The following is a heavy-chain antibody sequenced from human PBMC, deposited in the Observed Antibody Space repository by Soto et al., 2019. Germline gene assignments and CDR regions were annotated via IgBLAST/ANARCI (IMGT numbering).Heavy chain of an antibody. CDR3: AKASGETYPGSRIFDS. Sequence: GGSLRLSCAASGCTFSNSALNWVRQAPGKGLEWVSVISNTGGTTLYADSVKGRFTISRDNSKNTLYLQMNSLRAEDTAIYYCAKASGETYPGSRIFDSWGQGTRVTVSS. V-gene: IGHV3-23*01. CDR1: GCTFSNSA. J-gene: IGHJ4*02. D-gene: IGHD3-10*01. CDR2: ISNTGGTT.